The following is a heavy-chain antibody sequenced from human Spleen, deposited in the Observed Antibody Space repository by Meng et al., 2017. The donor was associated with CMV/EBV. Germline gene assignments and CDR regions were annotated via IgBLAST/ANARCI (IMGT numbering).Heavy chain of an antibody. Sequence: GESLKISCKGSADSFTRHWIGWVRQMPGKGLEWMGIIYPGDSDTRYNPSFQGQVTMSADKYINTAYLQWSSLKASDTAMYFCARHDGATYCGGSGCYQHVFDIWGQGTMVTVSS. CDR2: IYPGDSDT. D-gene: IGHD2-15*01. CDR3: ARHDGATYCGGSGCYQHVFDI. J-gene: IGHJ3*02. V-gene: IGHV5-51*01. CDR1: ADSFTRHW.